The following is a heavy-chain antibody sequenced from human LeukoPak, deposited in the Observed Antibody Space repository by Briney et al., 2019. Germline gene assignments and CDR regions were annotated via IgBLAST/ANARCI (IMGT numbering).Heavy chain of an antibody. CDR3: ARGPYDSGSYSIDF. Sequence: SETLSLTRTVSGGSLGSRAYYWSWIRQPAGKGLESLGRIYTDGGRNYNPSLKSRVTMSVDTSKNQFSLKLSSVTAADTAVYYCARGPYDSGSYSIDFWGQGTLVTVSS. D-gene: IGHD3-10*01. J-gene: IGHJ4*02. V-gene: IGHV4-61*02. CDR2: IYTDGGR. CDR1: GGSLGSRAYY.